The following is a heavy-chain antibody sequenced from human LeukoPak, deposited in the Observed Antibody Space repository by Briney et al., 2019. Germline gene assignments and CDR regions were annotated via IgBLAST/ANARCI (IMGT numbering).Heavy chain of an antibody. D-gene: IGHD4-23*01. CDR1: GGSFSGYY. J-gene: IGHJ4*02. CDR2: INHSGST. CDR3: ARETTVGYFDD. V-gene: IGHV4-34*01. Sequence: SETLSLTCAVYGGSFSGYYWGWIRQPPGKGLEWIGEINHSGSTNYNPSLKSRVTISVDTSKKQFSLKLSSVTAADTAVYYCARETTVGYFDDWGQGTLVTVSS.